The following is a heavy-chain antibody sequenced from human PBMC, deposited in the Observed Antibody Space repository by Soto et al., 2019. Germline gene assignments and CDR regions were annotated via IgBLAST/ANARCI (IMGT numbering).Heavy chain of an antibody. J-gene: IGHJ2*01. CDR3: ARLSLGVVAATRARWYFDL. CDR1: GYSFTSYW. CDR2: IDPSDSYT. V-gene: IGHV5-10-1*01. Sequence: GESLKISCKGSGYSFTSYWISWVRQMPGKGLEWMGRIDPSDSYTNYSPSSQGHVTISADKSISTAYLQWSSLKASDTAMYYCARLSLGVVAATRARWYFDLWGRGTLVTVSS. D-gene: IGHD2-15*01.